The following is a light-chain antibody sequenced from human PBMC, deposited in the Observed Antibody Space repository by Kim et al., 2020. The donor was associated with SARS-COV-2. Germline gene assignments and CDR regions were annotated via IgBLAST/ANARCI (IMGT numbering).Light chain of an antibody. CDR2: SDD. Sequence: QSVLTQPPSASGTPGQRVTIACSGSNSNIGSNTVSWYQQVPRTAPKLLIYSDDQRPSGVSDRFSGSKSGTSASLAISGLQSESEADYYCASWDDSLNGYVFGSGTKVTVL. CDR1: NSNIGSNT. CDR3: ASWDDSLNGYV. V-gene: IGLV1-44*01. J-gene: IGLJ1*01.